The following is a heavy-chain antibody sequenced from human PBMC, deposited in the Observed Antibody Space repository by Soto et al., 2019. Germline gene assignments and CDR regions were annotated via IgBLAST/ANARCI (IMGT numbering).Heavy chain of an antibody. J-gene: IGHJ4*02. CDR1: GYTFTSYA. D-gene: IGHD3-22*01. V-gene: IGHV1-3*01. Sequence: ASVKVACKASGYTFTSYAMHWVRQAPGQRLEWLGWINAGNGNTKYSQKFQGRVTITRDTSASTAYMELSSLRSEDTAVYYCARDWHETYYYDSSGYYSASDYWGQGTLVTVS. CDR2: INAGNGNT. CDR3: ARDWHETYYYDSSGYYSASDY.